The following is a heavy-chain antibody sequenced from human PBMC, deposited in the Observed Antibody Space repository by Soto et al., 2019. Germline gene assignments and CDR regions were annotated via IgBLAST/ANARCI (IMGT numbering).Heavy chain of an antibody. CDR2: ISGYNGNA. CDR3: AREGSYGWYDC. Sequence: QVQLVQSGAEVRKPGASVKVSCKASGYTFSSHGIIWVRQAPGQGLEWMVWISGYNGNAKYAQRFQGRVTMTTDTSTSTVYMDLRSLGSDDSAVYYCAREGSYGWYDCWGQGTLVTVSS. V-gene: IGHV1-18*01. J-gene: IGHJ5*01. CDR1: GYTFSSHG. D-gene: IGHD2-15*01.